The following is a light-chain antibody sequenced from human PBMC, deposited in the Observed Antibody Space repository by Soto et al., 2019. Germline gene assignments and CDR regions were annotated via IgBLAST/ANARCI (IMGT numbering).Light chain of an antibody. J-gene: IGLJ1*01. CDR2: EGS. V-gene: IGLV2-14*02. Sequence: QSVLTQPASVSGSPGQSITISCIGTSSDVGSYNLVSWYQQYPGKAPKLMIYEGSKRPSGVSNRFSGSKSGNTASLTISGLQAEDEAEYFCSSYSSTSTLYDFGSGTKLTVL. CDR1: SSDVGSYNL. CDR3: SSYSSTSTLYD.